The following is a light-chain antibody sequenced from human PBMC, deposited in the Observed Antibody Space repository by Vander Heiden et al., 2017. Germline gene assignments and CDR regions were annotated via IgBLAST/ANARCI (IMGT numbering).Light chain of an antibody. CDR1: SSDVVGYND. CDR3: CSYAGRSTSV. J-gene: IGLJ1*01. CDR2: DVS. Sequence: STMTQPRSVSGSAGQSVTRACTGTSSDVVGYNDVSWYQQNPSNAPKLMIDDVSKRPSGVPDRFTGSNSGNTASLTISGLQAEDEADYYCCSYAGRSTSVFGAGTKVTVL. V-gene: IGLV2-11*01.